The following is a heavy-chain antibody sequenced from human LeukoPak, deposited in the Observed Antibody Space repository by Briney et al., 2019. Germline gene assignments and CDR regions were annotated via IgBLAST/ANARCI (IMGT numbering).Heavy chain of an antibody. Sequence: SGGSLRLSCAASGFTFSTYSMNWVRQAPGEGLEWVSSISSSSSYIYYADSVKGRFTISRDNARNSLYLQMSSLRAEDTAVYYCAKDRITMIVVVITFNYFDYWGQGTLVTVSS. CDR1: GFTFSTYS. CDR2: ISSSSSYI. CDR3: AKDRITMIVVVITFNYFDY. J-gene: IGHJ4*02. D-gene: IGHD3-22*01. V-gene: IGHV3-21*01.